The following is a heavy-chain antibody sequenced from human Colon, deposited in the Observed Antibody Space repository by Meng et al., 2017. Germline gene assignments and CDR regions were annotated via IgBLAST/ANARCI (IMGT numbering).Heavy chain of an antibody. Sequence: GPLQESGPGLVRPSETLSPTFTGSGASVSDTNYAWSWIRQPPGKGLEWIGYGSTNHNPSLKSRVTMSVDTSKTQFSLKLYSVTAADTAVYFCARDHAPFDYGLSRPGLDPWGQGTLVTVSS. J-gene: IGHJ5*02. CDR1: GASVSDTNYA. CDR3: ARDHAPFDYGLSRPGLDP. CDR2: GST. D-gene: IGHD4/OR15-4a*01. V-gene: IGHV4-61*01.